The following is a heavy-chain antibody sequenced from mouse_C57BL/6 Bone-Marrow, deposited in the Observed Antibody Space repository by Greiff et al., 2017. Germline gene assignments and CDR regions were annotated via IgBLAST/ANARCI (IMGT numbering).Heavy chain of an antibody. CDR2: IHPNSGST. Sequence: VQLQQSGAELVKPGASVKLSCKASGYTFTSYWMHWVKQRPGQGLEWIGMIHPNSGSTNYNEKFKSKATLTVDKSSSTAYMQLSSLTSEDSAVYYCAVYDGYYPWCFDYWGQGTTLTVSS. V-gene: IGHV1-64*01. J-gene: IGHJ2*01. CDR3: AVYDGYYPWCFDY. CDR1: GYTFTSYW. D-gene: IGHD2-3*01.